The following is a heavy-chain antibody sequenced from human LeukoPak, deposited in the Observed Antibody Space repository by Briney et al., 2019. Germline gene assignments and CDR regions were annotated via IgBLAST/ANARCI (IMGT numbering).Heavy chain of an antibody. Sequence: NAGESLKISCQGSGYSFTSYWIGWVRQMPGKGLEWMGIIYPGDSDTRYSPSFQGQVTISADKSISTAYLQWSSLKASDTAMYYCARLEAYYDSSGYSNWFDPWGQGTLVTVSS. V-gene: IGHV5-51*01. J-gene: IGHJ5*02. CDR1: GYSFTSYW. CDR3: ARLEAYYDSSGYSNWFDP. CDR2: IYPGDSDT. D-gene: IGHD3-22*01.